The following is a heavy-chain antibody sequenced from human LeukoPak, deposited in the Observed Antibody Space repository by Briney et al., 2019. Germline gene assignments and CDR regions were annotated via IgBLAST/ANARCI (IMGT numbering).Heavy chain of an antibody. CDR2: IYPGDTDT. J-gene: IGHJ4*02. CDR1: GYSLTNYW. Sequence: GESPNISCQCSGYSLTNYWIGWVRPMPGKGLGWMGIIYPGDTDTRHRPSFQGQVTISADKSISTAYLQWSSLKASDTAMYYCTRPAASGYDSPANYWGQGTLVTVSS. V-gene: IGHV5-51*01. CDR3: TRPAASGYDSPANY. D-gene: IGHD5-12*01.